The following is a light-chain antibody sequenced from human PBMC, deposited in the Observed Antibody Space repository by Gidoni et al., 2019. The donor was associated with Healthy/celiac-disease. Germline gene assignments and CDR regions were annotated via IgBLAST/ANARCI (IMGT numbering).Light chain of an antibody. CDR1: QSLLHSNGYNY. V-gene: IGKV2-28*01. J-gene: IGKJ1*01. CDR3: MQALQTPWT. CDR2: FGS. Sequence: DSVMTQSPLSLPVTPGEPASISCRSSQSLLHSNGYNYLDWYLQKPGQSPQLLIYFGSNRASGVPDRFSGSGSGTDFTLKISRVEAEDVGVYYCMQALQTPWTFGQGTKVEIK.